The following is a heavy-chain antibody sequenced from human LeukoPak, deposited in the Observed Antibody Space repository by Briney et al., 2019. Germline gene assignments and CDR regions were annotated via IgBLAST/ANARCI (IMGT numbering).Heavy chain of an antibody. CDR1: GGSISSYY. V-gene: IGHV4-59*01. J-gene: IGHJ6*02. Sequence: SETLSLTCTVSGGSISSYYWSWVRQPPGKGLEWIGYIYYSGSTNYNPSLKSRVTISVDTSKNQFSLKLSSVTAADTAVYYCARGSYSNSLVGYYYYGMDVWGQGTTVTVSS. CDR3: ARGSYSNSLVGYYYYGMDV. D-gene: IGHD4-4*01. CDR2: IYYSGST.